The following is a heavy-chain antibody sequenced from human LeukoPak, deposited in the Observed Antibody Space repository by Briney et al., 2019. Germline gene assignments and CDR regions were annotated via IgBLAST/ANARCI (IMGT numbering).Heavy chain of an antibody. J-gene: IGHJ4*02. CDR1: GYSFTSNW. D-gene: IGHD2-2*01. CDR3: ARHRGYCSTSSCQEFDY. Sequence: GESLKISCQGSGYSFTSNWISWVRQMPGKGLEWMGRIDPSDSYTNFRPSFQGHVSPSADKSISTAYLQWSSLKASDTAIYYCARHRGYCSTSSCQEFDYWGQGTLVTVSS. V-gene: IGHV5-10-1*01. CDR2: IDPSDSYT.